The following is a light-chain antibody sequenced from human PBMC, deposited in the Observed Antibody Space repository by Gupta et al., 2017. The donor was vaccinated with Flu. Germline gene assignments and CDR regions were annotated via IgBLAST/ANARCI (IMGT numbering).Light chain of an antibody. CDR2: DAS. J-gene: IGKJ1*01. V-gene: IGKV3-11*01. Sequence: EIVLTQSPATLSLSPGERATLSCRASQSVTSYLAWYQQKPGQSPRLRIYDASNRATGIPAMFSGSGSGTDFTLTISSLEPEDFAVYYCQQRSSWPRTFGQGTKVEI. CDR1: QSVTSY. CDR3: QQRSSWPRT.